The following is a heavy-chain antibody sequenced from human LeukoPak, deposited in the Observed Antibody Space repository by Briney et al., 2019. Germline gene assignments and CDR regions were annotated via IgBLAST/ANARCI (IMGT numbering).Heavy chain of an antibody. CDR1: GGSIGSYY. CDR3: ASLGTQESQAHYNWFDP. CDR2: INHSGST. Sequence: SETLSLTCTVSGGSIGSYYWSWIRQPPGKGLEWIGEINHSGSTNYNPSLRSRVTISVDTSKNQFSLKLSSVTAADTAVYYCASLGTQESQAHYNWFDPWGQGTLVTVSS. V-gene: IGHV4-34*01. D-gene: IGHD7-27*01. J-gene: IGHJ5*02.